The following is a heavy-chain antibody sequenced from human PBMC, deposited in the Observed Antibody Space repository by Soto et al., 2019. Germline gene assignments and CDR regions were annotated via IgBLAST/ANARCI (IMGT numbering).Heavy chain of an antibody. CDR1: EGTFNSYA. V-gene: IGHV1-69*01. D-gene: IGHD6-13*01. CDR3: ASGASRWYPYFFDS. Sequence: QAQVAQSGAEVRKPGSSVKLSCKASEGTFNSYAIAWVRQAPGQGLEWMGGIIPYYNTLNYAQKFQDRVTITADDSTNTVYMELSSLRSDDTAVYFCASGASRWYPYFFDSRAQGTLVTVSS. CDR2: IIPYYNTL. J-gene: IGHJ4*02.